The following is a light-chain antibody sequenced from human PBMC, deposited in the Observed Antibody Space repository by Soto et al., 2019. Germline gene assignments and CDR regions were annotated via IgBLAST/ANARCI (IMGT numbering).Light chain of an antibody. J-gene: IGKJ2*02. V-gene: IGKV4-1*01. CDR2: WAS. CDR1: QSVLSTSSNKNY. Sequence: SLAVSLGERATINCKSSQSVLSTSSNKNYLAWYQKKPGQPPKLLFYWASTRASGVSDRFSGSGSETDFSLTIFSLQAEDVAEYYCHQYYTTPCTFGHGTKLEIK. CDR3: HQYYTTPCT.